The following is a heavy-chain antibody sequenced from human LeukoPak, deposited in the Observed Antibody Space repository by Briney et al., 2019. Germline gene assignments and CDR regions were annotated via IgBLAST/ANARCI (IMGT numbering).Heavy chain of an antibody. J-gene: IGHJ4*02. Sequence: PGGSLRLSCAASGFTFSSYEMNWVRQAPGKGLEWVSYISSSGSTIYYADSVKGRFTISRDNAKNSLYLQMNSLRAEDTAVYYCARGRGEMAHSQLGYWGQGTLVTVSS. CDR1: GFTFSSYE. CDR3: ARGRGEMAHSQLGY. V-gene: IGHV3-48*03. CDR2: ISSSGSTI. D-gene: IGHD5-24*01.